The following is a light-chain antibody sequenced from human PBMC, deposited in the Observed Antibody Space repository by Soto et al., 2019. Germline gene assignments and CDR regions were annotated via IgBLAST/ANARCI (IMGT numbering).Light chain of an antibody. J-gene: IGKJ1*01. CDR3: QQYMSYS. Sequence: DIQMTQSTSTLSASVGDRVTITCRASQSISSWLAWYQQKPGKAPKLLIYDASSLESGVPSRFSGSGSGAEFTLTISSLQPDDFATYYCQQYMSYSFGQGTKVDNK. CDR1: QSISSW. CDR2: DAS. V-gene: IGKV1-5*01.